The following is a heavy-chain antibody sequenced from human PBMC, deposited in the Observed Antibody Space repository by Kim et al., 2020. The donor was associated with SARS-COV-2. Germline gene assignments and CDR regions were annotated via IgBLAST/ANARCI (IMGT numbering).Heavy chain of an antibody. V-gene: IGHV5-51*01. CDR1: GYSFTSYW. J-gene: IGHJ4*02. D-gene: IGHD3-22*01. CDR2: IYPGDSDT. CDR3: ARRWDYYDSSGTDRGVDY. Sequence: GESLKISCKGSGYSFTSYWIGWVRQMPGKGLEWMGIIYPGDSDTRYSPSFQGQVTISADKSISTAYLQWSSLKASDTAMYYCARRWDYYDSSGTDRGVDYWGQGTLVTVSS.